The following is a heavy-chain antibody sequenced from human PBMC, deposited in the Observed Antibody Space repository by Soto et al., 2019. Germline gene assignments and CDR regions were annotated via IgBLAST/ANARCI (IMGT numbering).Heavy chain of an antibody. CDR1: GGSINNYY. Sequence: SETLSLTCTVSGGSINNYYWSWIRQPPGKGLEWIGYTFYSGSTNYNPSLKSRVTISVDTSKNQFSLKTEDTAVYYCTRPKNELRFYSYNGIDVWGQGTTVTVSS. V-gene: IGHV4-59*12. CDR3: TRPKNELRFYSYNGIDV. D-gene: IGHD5-12*01. CDR2: TFYSGST. J-gene: IGHJ6*02.